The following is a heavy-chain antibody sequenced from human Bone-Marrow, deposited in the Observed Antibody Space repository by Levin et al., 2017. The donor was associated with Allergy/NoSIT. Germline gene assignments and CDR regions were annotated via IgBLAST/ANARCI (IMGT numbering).Heavy chain of an antibody. D-gene: IGHD5-18*01. CDR3: ALLSRGYKDI. Sequence: GESLKISCKASGYTFTGYYMHWVRQAPGQGLEWMGWINPNSGGTNYAQKFQGRVTMTRDTSISTAYMELSRLRSDDTAVYYCALLSRGYKDIWGQGTMVTVSS. CDR1: GYTFTGYY. CDR2: INPNSGGT. V-gene: IGHV1-2*02. J-gene: IGHJ3*02.